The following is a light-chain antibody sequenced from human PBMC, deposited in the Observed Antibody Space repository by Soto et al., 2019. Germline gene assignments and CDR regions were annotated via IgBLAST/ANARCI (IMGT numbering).Light chain of an antibody. CDR2: LNSDGSH. J-gene: IGLJ2*01. Sequence: QPVLTQSPSASASLGASVKLTCTLSSGHSSYAIAWHQQQPEKGPRYLMKLNSDGSHSKGDGIPDRFSGSSSGAERYLTIFSLQPEDEADFYSQTWGTGIQVFGGGTKLTVL. CDR3: QTWGTGIQV. CDR1: SGHSSYA. V-gene: IGLV4-69*01.